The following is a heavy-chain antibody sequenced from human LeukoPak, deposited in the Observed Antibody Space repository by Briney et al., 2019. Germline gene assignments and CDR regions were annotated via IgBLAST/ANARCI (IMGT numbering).Heavy chain of an antibody. CDR1: GYTFTGYY. V-gene: IGHV1-2*02. CDR3: ARDRVAARSLYYYGMDV. Sequence: ASVKVSCKASGYTFTGYYMHWVRQAPGQGLEWMGWINPNSGGTNYAQKFQGRVTMTRDTSISTAYMELSRLRSDDTAVYYCARDRVAARSLYYYGMDVWGQGTTVTVSS. D-gene: IGHD6-6*01. CDR2: INPNSGGT. J-gene: IGHJ6*02.